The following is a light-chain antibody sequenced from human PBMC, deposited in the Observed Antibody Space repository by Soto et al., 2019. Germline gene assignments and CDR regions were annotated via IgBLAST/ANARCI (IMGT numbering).Light chain of an antibody. Sequence: QSALTQPASVSGSHGQSITISCTGTSSDVTGYTYVSWYQHHPGKAPKLLIYDVNNLPSGVSNRFSGSKSGNTASLTISGLQAEDEADYYCSSYTSSNSPVFGGGTKLTVL. CDR1: SSDVTGYTY. CDR3: SSYTSSNSPV. J-gene: IGLJ3*02. V-gene: IGLV2-14*03. CDR2: DVN.